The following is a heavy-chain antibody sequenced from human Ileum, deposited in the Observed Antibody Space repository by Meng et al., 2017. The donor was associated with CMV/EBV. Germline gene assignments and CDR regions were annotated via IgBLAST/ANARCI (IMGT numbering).Heavy chain of an antibody. Sequence: QVRSVESWGGVGQPGRSLRLSCAASGFSFSNYAMHWVRQAPGKGLDWVAVTSYDGNRKDYADSVKGRFIISRDNSKNTLYLQMNNLKLEDTAVYFCVRGCSGGRCDSAFWGQGNLVTVSS. V-gene: IGHV3-30-3*01. D-gene: IGHD2-15*01. J-gene: IGHJ4*02. CDR3: VRGCSGGRCDSAF. CDR2: TSYDGNRK. CDR1: GFSFSNYA.